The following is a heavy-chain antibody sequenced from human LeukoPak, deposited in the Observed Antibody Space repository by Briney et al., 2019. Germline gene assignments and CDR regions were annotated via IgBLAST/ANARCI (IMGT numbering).Heavy chain of an antibody. CDR1: GFTFSSYA. J-gene: IGHJ4*02. CDR3: ASHPEYCGGDCSRIDY. D-gene: IGHD2-21*02. Sequence: GGSLRLSCAASGFTFSSYAMSWVRQAPGKGLEWVSGISGSGGRTYYADSVKGRFTISRDNSKNTLYVQMNSLRAEDTAVYYCASHPEYCGGDCSRIDYWGQGTLVTVSS. V-gene: IGHV3-23*01. CDR2: ISGSGGRT.